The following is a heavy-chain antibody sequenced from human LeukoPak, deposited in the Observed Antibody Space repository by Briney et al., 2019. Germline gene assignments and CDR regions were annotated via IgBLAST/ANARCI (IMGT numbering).Heavy chain of an antibody. CDR3: ARDYGGSSPFDY. CDR2: ISSSGSDI. J-gene: IGHJ4*02. D-gene: IGHD4-23*01. V-gene: IGHV3-21*05. CDR1: GFTFSSYW. Sequence: GGSLRLSCAASGFTFSSYWMSWVRQAPGKGLEWVSYISSSGSDIYYADSVKGRFTISRDNAKNSLYLHMNSLRAEDTAVYYCARDYGGSSPFDYWGQGTLVTVSS.